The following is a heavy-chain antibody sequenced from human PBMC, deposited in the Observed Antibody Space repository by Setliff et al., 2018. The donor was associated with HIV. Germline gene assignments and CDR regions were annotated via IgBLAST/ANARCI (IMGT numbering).Heavy chain of an antibody. V-gene: IGHV4-38-2*02. CDR2: ISYIGST. CDR1: GYSISSGYY. J-gene: IGHJ3*02. CDR3: ARGADTFDI. Sequence: PSETLSLTCTVSGYSISSGYYWGWIRQPPGKGLEWIGYISYIGSTNYNPSLKSRVTISMDTSKSQFSLKLSSVTAADTAVYYCARGADTFDIWGQGTMVTVSS.